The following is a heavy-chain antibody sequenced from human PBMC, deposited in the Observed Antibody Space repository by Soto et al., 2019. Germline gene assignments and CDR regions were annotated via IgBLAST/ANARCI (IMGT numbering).Heavy chain of an antibody. D-gene: IGHD5-12*01. Sequence: SETLSLTCTVSGDSVTSGNYYWTWIRQPPGKGLEWVGHIYYSGSTNYSPSLKSRVTISVDTSKNQFSLKMPSVTAADTAVYYCARSSGYVPGGYWGQGILVTVSS. CDR2: IYYSGST. CDR1: GDSVTSGNYY. J-gene: IGHJ4*02. CDR3: ARSSGYVPGGY. V-gene: IGHV4-61*01.